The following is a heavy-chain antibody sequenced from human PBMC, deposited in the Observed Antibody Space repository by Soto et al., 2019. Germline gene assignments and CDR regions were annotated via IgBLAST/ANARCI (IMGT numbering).Heavy chain of an antibody. J-gene: IGHJ2*01. CDR2: IRSKGNNYAT. Sequence: GGSLRLSYAAFRFTFSASAMHWVRQASGKGLEWVGRIRSKGNNYATEYAASVNGRFTISRDDSKNTAYLQMNSLKNEDTAVYYCTRFASTLSWFFDLWGRGSLLTVSS. CDR1: RFTFSASA. V-gene: IGHV3-73*01. CDR3: TRFASTLSWFFDL. D-gene: IGHD3-10*01.